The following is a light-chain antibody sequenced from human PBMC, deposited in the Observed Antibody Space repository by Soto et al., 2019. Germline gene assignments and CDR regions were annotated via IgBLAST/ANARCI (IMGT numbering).Light chain of an antibody. CDR3: CSYAGSFVA. V-gene: IGLV2-23*01. CDR2: EGS. Sequence: QSALTQPASVSGSPGQSITISCTGTSSDVGSYNLVSWYQQHPGKAPKLMIYEGSKRPSGVSNRFSGSKSGNTASLTISGDQDEDEAEYYCCSYAGSFVAFGGGTKLTVL. CDR1: SSDVGSYNL. J-gene: IGLJ2*01.